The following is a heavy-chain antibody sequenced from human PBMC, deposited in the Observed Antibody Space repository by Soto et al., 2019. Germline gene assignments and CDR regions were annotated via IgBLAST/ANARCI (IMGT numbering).Heavy chain of an antibody. J-gene: IGHJ4*02. CDR3: ARVFSNFRHISDY. D-gene: IGHD1-7*01. Sequence: QLQLQESGAGMVKPSETLSLTCTVSGGSISSGDYSWSWIRQPPGKGLEWIGYIYHSGSTYYNPSLSSRVTRSVDRSKNHLSLTLTSVTAAHTAVYYFARVFSNFRHISDYRVQGHLITV. CDR2: IYHSGST. CDR1: GGSISSGDYS. V-gene: IGHV4-30-2*01.